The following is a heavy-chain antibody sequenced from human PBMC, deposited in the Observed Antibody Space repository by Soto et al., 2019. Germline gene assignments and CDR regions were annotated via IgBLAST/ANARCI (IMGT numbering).Heavy chain of an antibody. J-gene: IGHJ4*02. CDR1: GFTFSRHT. Sequence: QVQLVESGGGVVQPGRSLRLSCAASGFTFSRHTMHWVRQAPGKGLEWVAAISDDGSNTYYADSVKGRFTISRDNSKDTLYLQMNSLSSEDTAVHHGAREVYYYFWSGFNTHPYYFDDWGQGTLVTVSS. D-gene: IGHD3-3*01. CDR3: AREVYYYFWSGFNTHPYYFDD. CDR2: ISDDGSNT. V-gene: IGHV3-30-3*01.